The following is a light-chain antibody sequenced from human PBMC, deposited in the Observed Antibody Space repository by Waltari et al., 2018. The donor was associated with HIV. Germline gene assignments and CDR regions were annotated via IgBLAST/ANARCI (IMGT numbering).Light chain of an antibody. CDR3: KTRDRSGNLYV. CDR2: GKN. V-gene: IGLV3-19*01. CDR1: NLRTYY. Sequence: SSEVTQDPAVSVALGQTVKITCQGENLRTYYASWYQQKPGQAPVLVPYGKNKRPAESPDRFSSSASRDTASLTSTGAQAEDEADYYCKTRDRSGNLYVFGTGTTVTVL. J-gene: IGLJ1*01.